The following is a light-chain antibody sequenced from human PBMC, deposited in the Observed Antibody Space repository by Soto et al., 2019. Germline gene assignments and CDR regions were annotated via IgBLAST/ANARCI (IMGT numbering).Light chain of an antibody. CDR2: DGA. CDR3: CLYASSSYYV. V-gene: IGLV2-23*01. J-gene: IGLJ1*01. CDR1: TSDVGGYNL. Sequence: QSALTQPASVSGSPGQSITISCSGTTSDVGGYNLVSWYQQHTAKAPVLLVYDGARRPSGVSSRFSVSKSGNMASLTISGLHAEDEADYYCCLYASSSYYVLGSGTKVT.